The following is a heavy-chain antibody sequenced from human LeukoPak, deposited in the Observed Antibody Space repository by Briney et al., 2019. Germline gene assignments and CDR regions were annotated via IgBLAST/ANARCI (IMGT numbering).Heavy chain of an antibody. CDR2: IYHTGST. Sequence: SETLSLTCTVFSYSISSGYYWGWIRQPPGKGLEWIGTIYHTGSTYLNPSLKSRITLSIDTPKNQFSLKLSSMTAADTAVYYCAKSNGYGLIDIWGQGTMVTVSS. CDR3: AKSNGYGLIDI. V-gene: IGHV4-38-2*02. J-gene: IGHJ3*02. CDR1: SYSISSGYY. D-gene: IGHD3-10*01.